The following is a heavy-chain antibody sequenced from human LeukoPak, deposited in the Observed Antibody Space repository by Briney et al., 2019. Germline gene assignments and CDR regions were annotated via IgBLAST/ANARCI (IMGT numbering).Heavy chain of an antibody. D-gene: IGHD3-3*01. V-gene: IGHV4-34*01. CDR1: GGSLSGYY. CDR3: ARGGYDLYCGYWAYTSFDY. CDR2: IYYSGST. J-gene: IGHJ4*02. Sequence: SETLSLTCVVYGGSLSGYYWSWIRQPPGKGLEWIGEIYYSGSTSYNPSLKSRVTIPVDTAKNQFSLKLSSVTAADAAVYDCARGGYDLYCGYWAYTSFDYWGRGTLVTVSS.